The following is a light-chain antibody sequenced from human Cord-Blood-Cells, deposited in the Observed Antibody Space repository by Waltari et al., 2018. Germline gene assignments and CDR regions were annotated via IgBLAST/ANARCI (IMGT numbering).Light chain of an antibody. CDR2: DVS. Sequence: QSALTQPRSVSGSPGQSVTISCTGTSMDVCGYNYVSGYQQHPGKAPKLMIYDVSKRPSGVPDRFSGSKSGNTASLTISGLQAEDEADYYCCSYAGSYTSYVFGTGTKVTVL. J-gene: IGLJ1*01. V-gene: IGLV2-11*01. CDR1: SMDVCGYNY. CDR3: CSYAGSYTSYV.